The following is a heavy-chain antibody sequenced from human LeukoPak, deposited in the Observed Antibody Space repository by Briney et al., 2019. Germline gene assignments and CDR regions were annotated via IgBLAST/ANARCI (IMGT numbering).Heavy chain of an antibody. CDR3: ARRLVAAARVYWYFDL. CDR1: GGTFSSYA. J-gene: IGHJ2*01. D-gene: IGHD6-13*01. Sequence: GASVKVSCKASGGTFSSYAISWVRQAPGQGLEWMGGIIPIFGTANYAQKFQGRVTITTDESTSTAYMELSSLRSEDTAVYYCARRLVAAARVYWYFDLWGRGTLVTVSS. CDR2: IIPIFGTA. V-gene: IGHV1-69*05.